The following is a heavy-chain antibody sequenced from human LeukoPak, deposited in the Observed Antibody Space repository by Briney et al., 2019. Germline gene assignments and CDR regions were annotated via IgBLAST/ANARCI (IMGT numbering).Heavy chain of an antibody. D-gene: IGHD5-12*01. V-gene: IGHV3-48*03. Sequence: PGGSLRLSCAASGFTFSSYEMNWVRQAPGKGLGWVSYISSSGSTIYYADSVKGRFTISRDNAKNSLYLQMNSLRAEDTAVYYCAREPYSGYDGGYYYYYYYMDVWGKGTTVTVSS. CDR2: ISSSGSTI. CDR3: AREPYSGYDGGYYYYYYYMDV. J-gene: IGHJ6*03. CDR1: GFTFSSYE.